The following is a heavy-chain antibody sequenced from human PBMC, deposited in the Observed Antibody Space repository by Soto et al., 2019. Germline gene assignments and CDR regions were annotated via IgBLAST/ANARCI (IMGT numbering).Heavy chain of an antibody. V-gene: IGHV1-8*01. CDR1: GYTFTSFD. D-gene: IGHD1-1*01. Sequence: ASVKVSCKASGYTFTSFDINWVRQATGQGLEWMGWMNPNSGHTGYAQKFQGRVTMTRDTSISTAYMELSSLRYEDTAVYYCTSVWNSGDGHNGGGYCGPGTLVTVFS. CDR3: TSVWNSGDGHNGGGY. J-gene: IGHJ4*02. CDR2: MNPNSGHT.